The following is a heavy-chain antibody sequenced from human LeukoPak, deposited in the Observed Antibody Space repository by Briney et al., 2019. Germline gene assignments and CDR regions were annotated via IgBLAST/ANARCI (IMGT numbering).Heavy chain of an antibody. CDR3: AREGQLHYYDSRGNYNQYLYMDV. CDR2: ISSGSEYI. J-gene: IGHJ6*03. CDR1: GYDFNNFG. V-gene: IGHV3-21*01. D-gene: IGHD3-22*01. Sequence: PGGSLRLSCTTSGYDFNNFGMNWVRQAPGKGLEWVSSISSGSEYIYYADSVKGRFTISRDSAKKSVYLQMSSLRDEDTAIYHCAREGQLHYYDSRGNYNQYLYMDVWGKGTTVAVSS.